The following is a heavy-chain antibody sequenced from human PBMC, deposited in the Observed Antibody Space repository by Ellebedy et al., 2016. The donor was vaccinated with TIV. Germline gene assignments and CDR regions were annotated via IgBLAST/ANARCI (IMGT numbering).Heavy chain of an antibody. V-gene: IGHV4-39*01. Sequence: MPSETLSLTCTVSGGSISSSSYYWGWIRQPPGKGLEWIGSIYYSGSTYYNPSLKSRVTISVDTSKNQFSLKLSSVTAADTAVYYCAPFVRAAAGTLGGSGMDVWGQGTTVTVSS. CDR1: GGSISSSSYY. CDR2: IYYSGST. D-gene: IGHD6-13*01. J-gene: IGHJ6*02. CDR3: APFVRAAAGTLGGSGMDV.